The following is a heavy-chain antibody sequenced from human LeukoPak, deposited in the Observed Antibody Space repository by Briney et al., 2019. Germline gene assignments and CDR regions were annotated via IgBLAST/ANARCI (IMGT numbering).Heavy chain of an antibody. V-gene: IGHV3-30*02. J-gene: IGHJ4*02. D-gene: IGHD1-26*01. CDR3: AFNWIGLLSGYFDH. CDR1: GFTFSHYA. Sequence: GGSLRLSCAASGFTFSHYAMHWVRQAPGKGLEWVTFIQYEGSDKDYADSVKGRFTISRDNSKKMIYLQMNSLRAEDTAVYYCAFNWIGLLSGYFDHWGQGTLVPVSS. CDR2: IQYEGSDK.